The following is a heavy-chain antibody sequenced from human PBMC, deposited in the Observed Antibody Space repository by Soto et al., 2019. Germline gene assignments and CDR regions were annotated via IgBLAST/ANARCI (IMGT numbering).Heavy chain of an antibody. J-gene: IGHJ4*02. Sequence: EVQLVESGGGLGQPGGSLRLSCVASGFPFSSYAISWVRQAPGKGLEWVSVISGSGSNIKYADSVKSLFTTSRNNPRNKLYLQMHILSTEDTAIYYCAKDTLIGSFFVIFDSWGQVALFTVSS. CDR2: ISGSGSNI. CDR3: AKDTLIGSFFVIFDS. V-gene: IGHV3-23*04. CDR1: GFPFSSYA. D-gene: IGHD1-1*01.